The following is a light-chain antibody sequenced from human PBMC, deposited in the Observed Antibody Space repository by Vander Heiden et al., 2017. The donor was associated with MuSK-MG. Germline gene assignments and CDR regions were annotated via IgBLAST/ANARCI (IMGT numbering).Light chain of an antibody. V-gene: IGKV3-20*01. CDR1: QTVTSSY. CDR3: QQYGSSLYT. J-gene: IGKJ2*01. CDR2: GAS. Sequence: EIVLTQSPGTLSLSPGERATLSCRASQTVTSSYLDWYQQKPDQAPRLLNYGASSRATGIPDRFSGSGSGTDFTFTISRLEPEDFAVYYCQQYGSSLYTFGQGTKLEIK.